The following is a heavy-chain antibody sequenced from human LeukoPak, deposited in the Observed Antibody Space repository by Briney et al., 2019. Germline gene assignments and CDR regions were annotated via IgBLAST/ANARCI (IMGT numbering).Heavy chain of an antibody. CDR1: GGSISSYY. V-gene: IGHV4-59*01. CDR3: ARVQRYFDWLLLGAPTQAYYYYMDV. J-gene: IGHJ6*03. D-gene: IGHD3-9*01. CDR2: IYYSGST. Sequence: KPSETLSLTCNVSGGSISSYYWSWIRQPPGKGLEWIGYIYYSGSTNYNPSLKSRVTISVDTSKNQFSLKLSSVTAADTAVYYCARVQRYFDWLLLGAPTQAYYYYMDVWGKGTTVTVSS.